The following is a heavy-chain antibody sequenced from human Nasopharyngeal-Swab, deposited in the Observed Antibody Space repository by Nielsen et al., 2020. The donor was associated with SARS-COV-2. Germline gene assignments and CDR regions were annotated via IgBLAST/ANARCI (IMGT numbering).Heavy chain of an antibody. CDR2: LGTAGDT. CDR1: GFTFSSYD. J-gene: IGHJ6*02. Sequence: VGSLRLSCAASGFTFSSYDMHWVRQATGNGLAWVSALGTAGDTYYPGSVKGRFTISRENAKNSLYLQINSLRAGDTAVYYCARALAPSSGYDYDYYYGMDVWGQGTTVTVSS. V-gene: IGHV3-13*04. CDR3: ARALAPSSGYDYDYYYGMDV. D-gene: IGHD5-12*01.